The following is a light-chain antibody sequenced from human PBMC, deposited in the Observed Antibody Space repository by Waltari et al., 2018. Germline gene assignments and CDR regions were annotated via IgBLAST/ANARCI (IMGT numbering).Light chain of an antibody. CDR3: QQRSNWPPNT. J-gene: IGKJ2*01. CDR1: VSVANF. Sequence: ELVLTQSPATLSVSPGERVTLSCRARVSVANFLNWFQQKPGQAPRLLIYDASTRATGIPARFSGSGSGTDFTLTISSLEPEDFAVYYCQQRSNWPPNTFGQGTKLEIK. V-gene: IGKV3-11*01. CDR2: DAS.